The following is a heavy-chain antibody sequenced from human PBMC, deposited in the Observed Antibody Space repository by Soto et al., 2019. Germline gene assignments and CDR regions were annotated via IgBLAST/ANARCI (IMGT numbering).Heavy chain of an antibody. CDR3: AKRGSGSYYID. Sequence: GGSLRLSCAASGFTFDDYAMHWVRQAPGKGLEWVSGISWNSGSIGYADSVKGRFTISRDNAKNSLYLQMNSLRAEDTAVYYCAKRGSGSYYIDWGQGTLVTVSS. CDR2: ISWNSGSI. V-gene: IGHV3-9*01. J-gene: IGHJ4*02. D-gene: IGHD1-26*01. CDR1: GFTFDDYA.